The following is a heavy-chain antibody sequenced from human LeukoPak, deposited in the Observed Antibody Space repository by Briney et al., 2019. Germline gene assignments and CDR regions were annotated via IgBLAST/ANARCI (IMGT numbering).Heavy chain of an antibody. CDR3: ARGGRITIFGVGHPQAPFDY. V-gene: IGHV4-34*01. D-gene: IGHD3-3*01. Sequence: PSETLSLTCAVYGGSFSGYYWSWIRQPPGKGLEWIGEINDSGSTNYNPSLKSRVTISVDTSKNQFSLKLSSVTAADTAVYYCARGGRITIFGVGHPQAPFDYWGQGTLVTVFS. CDR1: GGSFSGYY. J-gene: IGHJ4*02. CDR2: INDSGST.